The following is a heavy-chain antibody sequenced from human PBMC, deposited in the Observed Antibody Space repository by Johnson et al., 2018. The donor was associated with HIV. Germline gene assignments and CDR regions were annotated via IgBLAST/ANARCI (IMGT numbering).Heavy chain of an antibody. CDR1: GFTFSNYW. V-gene: IGHV3-74*01. Sequence: VQLVESGGGLVQPGGSLRLSCVVSGFTFSNYWMEWVRQAPGEGLVWVSRISIDGSRTTYADSVKGRFTISRDNAKNTLYLEMTGLRADDTAIYYCVRDDYSFHIWGQGTKVTVS. D-gene: IGHD4/OR15-4a*01. CDR3: VRDDYSFHI. J-gene: IGHJ3*02. CDR2: ISIDGSRT.